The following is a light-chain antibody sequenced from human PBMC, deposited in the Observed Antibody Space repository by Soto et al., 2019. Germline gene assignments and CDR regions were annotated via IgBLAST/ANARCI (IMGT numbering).Light chain of an antibody. CDR2: EAL. CDR1: RSISTY. CDR3: QQYNDWPLT. V-gene: IGKV3-11*01. Sequence: ETVLTQAPDTMSFSTGQIANFSCXASRSISTYLAWYQQKPGQAPRLLIYEALNRATGIPARFSGTGSGTEFTLTISSLQSEDFALYYCQQYNDWPLTFGQGTKVDIK. J-gene: IGKJ1*01.